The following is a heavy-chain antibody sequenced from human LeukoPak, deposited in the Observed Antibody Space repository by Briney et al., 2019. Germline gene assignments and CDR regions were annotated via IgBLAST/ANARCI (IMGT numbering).Heavy chain of an antibody. J-gene: IGHJ4*02. D-gene: IGHD3-22*01. CDR2: IKQDGGEK. CDR3: PRDGSVYYDSSGYVDY. V-gene: IGHV3-7*01. CDR1: GFTFSIYW. Sequence: GGSLRLTCAAAGFTFSIYWMSWVRQAPGKGLEWVANIKQDGGEKYYVDSVKGRFTISRDNAKNSLYLQMSSLRAEDTAVYYFPRDGSVYYDSSGYVDYWGQGTLVTVSS.